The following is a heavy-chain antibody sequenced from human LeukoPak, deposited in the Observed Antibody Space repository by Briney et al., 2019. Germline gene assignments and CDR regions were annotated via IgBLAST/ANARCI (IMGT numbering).Heavy chain of an antibody. Sequence: SETLSLTCTVSGDSISSSSSYWGWIRQPPGKGLEWIGTISYSGNTYYNPSLESRVGTSVDTSKNQFSLKLSSVTAAGTAVYYCGRMISANFYFYYGMDVWGQGTTVTVSS. CDR3: GRMISANFYFYYGMDV. CDR1: GDSISSSSSY. D-gene: IGHD4/OR15-4a*01. CDR2: ISYSGNT. J-gene: IGHJ6*02. V-gene: IGHV4-39*01.